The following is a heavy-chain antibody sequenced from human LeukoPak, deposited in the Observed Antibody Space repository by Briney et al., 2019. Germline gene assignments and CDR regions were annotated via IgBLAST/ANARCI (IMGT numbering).Heavy chain of an antibody. D-gene: IGHD6-19*01. CDR2: IATTEGGST. Sequence: PGGSLRLSCAASGFSFSSYGMYWVRQAPGKGLEWVSTIATTEGGSTFYADSVKGRCTISRHNSKNTLYLQIHSLRVDDTGVYYCAKGSGSGWYGWFDPWGQGTLVTVSS. J-gene: IGHJ5*02. CDR3: AKGSGSGWYGWFDP. V-gene: IGHV3-23*01. CDR1: GFSFSSYG.